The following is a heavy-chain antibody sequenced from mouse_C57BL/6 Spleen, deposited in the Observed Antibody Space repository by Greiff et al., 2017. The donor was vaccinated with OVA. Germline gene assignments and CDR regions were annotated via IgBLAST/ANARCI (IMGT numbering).Heavy chain of an antibody. J-gene: IGHJ3*01. CDR3: ARDKGGYEAWFAY. D-gene: IGHD1-1*02. Sequence: EVKLMESGGGLVKPGGSLKLSCAASGFTFSSYAMSWVRQTPEKRLEWVATISDGGSYTYYPDNVKGRFTISRDNAKNNLYLQMSHLKSEDTAMYYCARDKGGYEAWFAYWGQGTLVTVSA. V-gene: IGHV5-4*01. CDR1: GFTFSSYA. CDR2: ISDGGSYT.